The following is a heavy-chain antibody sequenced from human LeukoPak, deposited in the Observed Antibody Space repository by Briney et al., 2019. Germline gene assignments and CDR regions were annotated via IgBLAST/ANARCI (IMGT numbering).Heavy chain of an antibody. V-gene: IGHV4-39*07. CDR2: IYYSGTT. D-gene: IGHD3-22*01. CDR3: ARLDYYDSSGYYY. Sequence: PSETLSLTCTVSGASISTLISYWGRIRQTPGKGLEWIGSIYYSGTTYYNPSLESRVTISVDTSKNQFSLKLSSVTAADTAVYYCARLDYYDSSGYYYWGQGTLVTVSS. J-gene: IGHJ4*02. CDR1: GASISTLISY.